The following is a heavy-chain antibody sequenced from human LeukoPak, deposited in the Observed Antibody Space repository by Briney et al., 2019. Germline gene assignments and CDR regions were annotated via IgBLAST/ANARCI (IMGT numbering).Heavy chain of an antibody. CDR3: ARRLTQYDCFDP. D-gene: IGHD2-2*01. CDR2: TYYRSTWYN. J-gene: IGHJ5*02. Sequence: SQTVSLTCAISGYSVSSYRVTWNWIRQSPSRGLESMGRTYYRSTWYNDYAVSVRGRITVNPDTSKNQFSLHLNSVTPEDTAVYYCARRLTQYDCFDPWGQGILVTVSS. V-gene: IGHV6-1*01. CDR1: GYSVSSYRVT.